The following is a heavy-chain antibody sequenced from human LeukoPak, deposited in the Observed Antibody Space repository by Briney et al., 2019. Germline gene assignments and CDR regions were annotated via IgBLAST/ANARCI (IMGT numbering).Heavy chain of an antibody. Sequence: GASVKVSCKASGGTFSSYAISWVRQAPGQGLEWMGGIIPIFDTANYAQKFQGRVTITTDESTSTAYMELSSLRSEDTAVYYCARGVPSSIAARPQDNWFDPWGQGTLVTVSS. D-gene: IGHD6-6*01. V-gene: IGHV1-69*05. CDR3: ARGVPSSIAARPQDNWFDP. CDR1: GGTFSSYA. J-gene: IGHJ5*02. CDR2: IIPIFDTA.